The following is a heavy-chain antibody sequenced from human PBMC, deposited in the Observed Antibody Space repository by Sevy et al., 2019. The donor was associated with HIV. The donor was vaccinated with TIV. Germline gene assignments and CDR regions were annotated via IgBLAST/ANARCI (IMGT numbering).Heavy chain of an antibody. CDR2: MNPNSGNT. CDR1: GYTFTSYD. J-gene: IGHJ6*02. D-gene: IGHD3-16*01. Sequence: ASVKVSCKASGYTFTSYDINWVRQATGQGLEWMGWMNPNSGNTDHAQGFQGRVTMTRDTSKSTAYMELSSLRFEDTAVYYCARGRGSKSLDVWGQGTTVTVSS. CDR3: ARGRGSKSLDV. V-gene: IGHV1-8*01.